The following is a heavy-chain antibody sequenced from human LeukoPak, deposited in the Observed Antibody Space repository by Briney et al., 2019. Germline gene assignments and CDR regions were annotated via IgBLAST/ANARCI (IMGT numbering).Heavy chain of an antibody. D-gene: IGHD2-2*01. Sequence: GGSLRLSCAASGFTFDDYAMHWVRQAPGKGLEWVSGISWNSGSIGYADSVKGRFTISRDNAKNSLYLQMNSLRAEDTALYYCAKEGHCSSTSCYVDYYGMDVWGQGTTVTVSS. J-gene: IGHJ6*02. CDR1: GFTFDDYA. CDR2: ISWNSGSI. CDR3: AKEGHCSSTSCYVDYYGMDV. V-gene: IGHV3-9*01.